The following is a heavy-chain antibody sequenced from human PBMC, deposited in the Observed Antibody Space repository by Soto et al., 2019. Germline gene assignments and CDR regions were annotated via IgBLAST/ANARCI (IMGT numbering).Heavy chain of an antibody. V-gene: IGHV1-69*01. D-gene: IGHD3-22*01. CDR2: IIPIFGTA. J-gene: IGHJ4*02. CDR1: GGTFSRHA. CDR3: ARGWGYDSNDYYYAY. Sequence: QVQLVQSGAEVRKPGSSVKVSSKASGGTFSRHAISWVRQAPGQGLEWMGEIIPIFGTANHAQKFQGRVTIFADEATSTVYMELSSLRSEDTAMYYCARGWGYDSNDYYYAYWGQGTLVIVSS.